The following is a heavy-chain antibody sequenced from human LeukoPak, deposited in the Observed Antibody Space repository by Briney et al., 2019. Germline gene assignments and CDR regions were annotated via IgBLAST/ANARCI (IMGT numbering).Heavy chain of an antibody. CDR3: ARDPNYYDSSGYYSSFDY. J-gene: IGHJ4*02. CDR1: GFTVSSNY. Sequence: GGSLRLSCAASGFTVSSNYMSWVRQAPGKGLEWVSVIYSGGSTYYADSVKGRFTISRDNSKNTLYLQMNSLRAEDTAVYYCARDPNYYDSSGYYSSFDYWGQGTLVTVSS. V-gene: IGHV3-66*01. D-gene: IGHD3-22*01. CDR2: IYSGGST.